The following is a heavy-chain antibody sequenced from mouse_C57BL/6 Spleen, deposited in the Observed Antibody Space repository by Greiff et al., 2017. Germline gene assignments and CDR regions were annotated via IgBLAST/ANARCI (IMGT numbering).Heavy chain of an antibody. CDR2: IRNKANGYTT. V-gene: IGHV7-3*01. Sequence: EVKVVESGGGLVQPGGSLSISCAASGFTFTDYYMSWVRQPPRKALEWLGFIRNKANGYTTEYISSVKGQFTISRDNSQSILYLQMNALRSEDSATYYCATVVAPYWYFDVWGTGTTVTVSS. CDR1: GFTFTDYY. D-gene: IGHD1-1*01. J-gene: IGHJ1*03. CDR3: ATVVAPYWYFDV.